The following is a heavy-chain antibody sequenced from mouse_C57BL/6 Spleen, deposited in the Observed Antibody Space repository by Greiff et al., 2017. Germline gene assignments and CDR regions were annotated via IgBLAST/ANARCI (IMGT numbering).Heavy chain of an antibody. D-gene: IGHD1-1*01. Sequence: ESGPGLVKPSQSLSLTCSVTGYSITSGYYWNWIRQFPGNKLEWMGYISYDGSNNYNPSLKNRISITRDTSKNQFFLKLNSVTTEDTATYYCARERGYYYGSSYDYAMDYWGQGTSVTVSS. J-gene: IGHJ4*01. CDR3: ARERGYYYGSSYDYAMDY. CDR1: GYSITSGYY. V-gene: IGHV3-6*01. CDR2: ISYDGSN.